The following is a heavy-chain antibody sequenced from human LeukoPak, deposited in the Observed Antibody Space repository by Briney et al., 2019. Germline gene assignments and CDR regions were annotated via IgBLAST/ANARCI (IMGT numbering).Heavy chain of an antibody. V-gene: IGHV4-39*07. CDR1: GGSISSSSYY. J-gene: IGHJ4*02. CDR2: IYYSGST. D-gene: IGHD3-10*01. Sequence: PSETLSLTCTVSGGSISSSSYYWGWIRQPPGKGLEWIGSIYYSGSTYYNPSLKSRVTISVDTSKNQFSLKLSSVTAADTAVYYCARVSGAHARLPNFDYWGQGTLVTVSS. CDR3: ARVSGAHARLPNFDY.